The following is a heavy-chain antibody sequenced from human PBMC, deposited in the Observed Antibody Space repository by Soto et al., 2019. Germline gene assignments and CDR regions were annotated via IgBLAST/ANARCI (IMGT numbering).Heavy chain of an antibody. D-gene: IGHD2-21*02. CDR2: MYNTGST. V-gene: IGHV4-59*01. CDR1: GGSLSDSY. Sequence: SETLSLTCTVSGGSLSDSYWHWMRQSPGKGLEWIGYMYNTGSTIYNPSLKSRVTISVDTSKNQFSLKLNSVTAADTAVYYCARDLWGYCGADCYPLDVWGQGTTVTVSS. J-gene: IGHJ6*02. CDR3: ARDLWGYCGADCYPLDV.